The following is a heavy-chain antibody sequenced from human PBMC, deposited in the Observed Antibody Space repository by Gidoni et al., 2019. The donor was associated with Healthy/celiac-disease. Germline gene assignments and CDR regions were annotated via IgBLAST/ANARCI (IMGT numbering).Heavy chain of an antibody. Sequence: QVQLVQSGAEVKKPGASVKVSCKASGYTFTSYAMHWVRQAPGQRLEWMGWINAGNGNTKYSQKFQGRVTITRDTSASTAYMELSSLRSEDTAVYYCARDRLGRWYSSSWYYYYYMDVWGKGTTVTVSS. V-gene: IGHV1-3*01. CDR2: INAGNGNT. J-gene: IGHJ6*03. D-gene: IGHD6-13*01. CDR3: ARDRLGRWYSSSWYYYYYMDV. CDR1: GYTFTSYA.